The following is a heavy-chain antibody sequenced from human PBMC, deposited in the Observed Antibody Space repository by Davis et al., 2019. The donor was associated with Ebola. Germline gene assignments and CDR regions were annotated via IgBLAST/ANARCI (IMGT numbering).Heavy chain of an antibody. V-gene: IGHV3-30-3*01. D-gene: IGHD2-8*02. CDR1: GFTFSSYA. CDR3: ARGLVVYAHNWFDP. Sequence: GESLKISCAASGFTFSSYAMHWVRQAPGKGLEWVAVISYDGSNKYYADSVKGRFTISRDNSKDTLYLQMNSLRAEDTAVYYCARGLVVYAHNWFDPWGQGTLVTVSS. CDR2: ISYDGSNK. J-gene: IGHJ5*02.